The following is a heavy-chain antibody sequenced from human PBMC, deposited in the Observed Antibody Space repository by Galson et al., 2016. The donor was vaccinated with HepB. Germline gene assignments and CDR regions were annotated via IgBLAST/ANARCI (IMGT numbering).Heavy chain of an antibody. V-gene: IGHV3-7*03. Sequence: SLRLSCAASGSSFNNSWMNWVRQAPGKGPEWVASMNPDGSADYYVGSVRGRYTISRDNAKNSLYLQMDSLRADDTAVYYCARDRAYSQFDFWGQGTPVTVSS. J-gene: IGHJ4*02. CDR1: GSSFNNSW. D-gene: IGHD4-11*01. CDR2: MNPDGSAD. CDR3: ARDRAYSQFDF.